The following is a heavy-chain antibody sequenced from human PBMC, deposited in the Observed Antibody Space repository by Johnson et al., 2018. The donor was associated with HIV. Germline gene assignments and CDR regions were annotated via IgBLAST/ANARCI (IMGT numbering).Heavy chain of an antibody. Sequence: QVQLVESGGGVVQPERSLRLSCAVSGFTFSSYAIHWVRQAPGKGLEWVAILSYDGSNKYYADSVKGRFTISRDNSKNTLYLQMNSLRAEDTAVYYCARGGLTYYYDSSGYPHAFDIWGQGTMVTVSS. CDR2: LSYDGSNK. CDR1: GFTFSSYA. V-gene: IGHV3-30*04. J-gene: IGHJ3*02. CDR3: ARGGLTYYYDSSGYPHAFDI. D-gene: IGHD3-22*01.